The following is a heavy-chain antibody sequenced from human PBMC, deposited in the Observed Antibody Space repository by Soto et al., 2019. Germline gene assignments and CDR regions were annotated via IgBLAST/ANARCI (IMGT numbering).Heavy chain of an antibody. CDR1: GFTFSSHG. J-gene: IGHJ4*02. CDR2: ISYDGSKT. CDR3: ARDWATAGSYLGIDD. Sequence: PVGSLRLSCAASGFTFSSHGIHWVRQAPGKGLEWVTFISYDGSKTYYADSVKGRFTIFRDNSKNTLYLQMNSLRPEDTAVYFCARDWATAGSYLGIDDWGQGTLVTVSS. D-gene: IGHD1-26*01. V-gene: IGHV3-30-3*01.